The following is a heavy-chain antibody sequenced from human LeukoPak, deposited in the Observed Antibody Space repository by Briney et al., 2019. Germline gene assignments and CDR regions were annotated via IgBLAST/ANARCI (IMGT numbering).Heavy chain of an antibody. V-gene: IGHV3-21*01. D-gene: IGHD3-22*01. Sequence: GGSLRLSCAASGFTFSSYSMTWVRQAPGRGLEWVSSISSSSSYIYYADSVRGRFTISRDSARNTLYLQMNSLRAEDTAVYYCTRISYDSSAYYDYWGQGTPVTVSS. J-gene: IGHJ4*02. CDR1: GFTFSSYS. CDR2: ISSSSSYI. CDR3: TRISYDSSAYYDY.